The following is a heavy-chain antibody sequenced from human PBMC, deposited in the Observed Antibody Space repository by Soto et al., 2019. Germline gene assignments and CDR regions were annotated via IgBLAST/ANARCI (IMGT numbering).Heavy chain of an antibody. CDR1: GGTFSSYA. D-gene: IGHD3-22*01. V-gene: IGHV1-69*13. Sequence: ASVKVSCKASGGTFSSYAISWVRQAPGQGLEWMGGIIPIFGTANYAQKFQGRVTITADESTSTAYMELSSLRSEDTAVYYCARSTYYYDSSAPIPYGMDVWGQGTTVTVSS. CDR3: ARSTYYYDSSAPIPYGMDV. J-gene: IGHJ6*02. CDR2: IIPIFGTA.